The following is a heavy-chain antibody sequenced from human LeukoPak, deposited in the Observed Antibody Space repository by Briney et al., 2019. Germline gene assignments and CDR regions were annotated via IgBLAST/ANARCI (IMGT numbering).Heavy chain of an antibody. CDR3: ARHGAYYYDSSDYYRFDY. CDR2: SYCSGST. J-gene: IGHJ4*02. Sequence: SETLSLTCTVSGGSISSSSYCWGWIRQPPGKGLEWIVSSYCSGSTYYNPSINSPVTISVDTSKTQFSLKLSSVAAADTAVYYCARHGAYYYDSSDYYRFDYWGQGALVTVSS. V-gene: IGHV4-39*01. CDR1: GGSISSSSYC. D-gene: IGHD3-22*01.